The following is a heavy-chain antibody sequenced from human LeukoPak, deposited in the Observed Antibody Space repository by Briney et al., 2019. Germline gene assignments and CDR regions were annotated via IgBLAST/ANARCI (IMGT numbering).Heavy chain of an antibody. J-gene: IGHJ4*02. CDR3: AEQLGYCSDGSCYFPY. D-gene: IGHD2-15*01. V-gene: IGHV3-74*01. Sequence: GGSLRLSCAASGNYWMHWVRQAPGKGLVWVSHINSDGSWTSYADSVQGRFTISRDNSKSTLCLQMNSLRAEDTAVYYCAEQLGYCSDGSCYFPYWGQGTLVTVSS. CDR2: INSDGSWT. CDR1: GNYW.